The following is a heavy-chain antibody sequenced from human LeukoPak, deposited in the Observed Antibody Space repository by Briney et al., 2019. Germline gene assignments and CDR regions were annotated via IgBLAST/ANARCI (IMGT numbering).Heavy chain of an antibody. D-gene: IGHD6-19*01. J-gene: IGHJ4*02. CDR3: AKYGGRGWVIAN. CDR2: IYYTGGT. V-gene: IGHV4-59*08. CDR1: GASISSNY. Sequence: PSETLSLTRTVSGASISSNYWTWIRQPPGKGLEYIGYIYYTGGTNYNPSLKSRVTISVDTSKNQFSLKLSSVTAADTAVYFCAKYGGRGWVIANWGQGPLFKVSS.